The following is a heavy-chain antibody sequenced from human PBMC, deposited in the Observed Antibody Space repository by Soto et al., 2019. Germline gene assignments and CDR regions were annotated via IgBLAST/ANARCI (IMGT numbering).Heavy chain of an antibody. Sequence: WVRQAPGKGLEWVSYISSSGSTIYYADSVKGRFTISRDNAKNSLYLQMNSLRAEDTAVYYCARDHKGGYYYYGMDVWGQGTTVTVSS. CDR2: ISSSGSTI. V-gene: IGHV3-48*03. CDR3: ARDHKGGYYYYGMDV. J-gene: IGHJ6*02.